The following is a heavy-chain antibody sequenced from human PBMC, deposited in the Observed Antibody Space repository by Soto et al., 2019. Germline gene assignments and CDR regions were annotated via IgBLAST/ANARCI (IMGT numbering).Heavy chain of an antibody. V-gene: IGHV4-34*01. CDR1: GGSFSGYY. CDR3: ASGISVYYFDY. CDR2: INHSGST. J-gene: IGHJ4*02. Sequence: SETLSLTCAVYGGSFSGYYWSWIRQPPGKGLEWIGEINHSGSTNYNPSLKSRVTISVDTSKNQFSLKLSSVTAADTAVYYCASGISVYYFDYWGQGTLVTVSS.